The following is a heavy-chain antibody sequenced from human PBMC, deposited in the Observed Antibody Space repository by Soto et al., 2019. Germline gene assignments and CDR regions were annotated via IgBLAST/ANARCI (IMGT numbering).Heavy chain of an antibody. V-gene: IGHV3-7*01. Sequence: LVESGGGLVQPGGSLRLSCAASGFTFSNIGMSWVRRSPEKGPEGVASISPDGGEIYYVDSVKGRFTISRDNTRNSLYLQMNSLRAEDTAVYYWAKGPRWGQGTLVTVSS. CDR3: AKGPR. CDR2: ISPDGGEI. CDR1: GFTFSNIG. J-gene: IGHJ4*02.